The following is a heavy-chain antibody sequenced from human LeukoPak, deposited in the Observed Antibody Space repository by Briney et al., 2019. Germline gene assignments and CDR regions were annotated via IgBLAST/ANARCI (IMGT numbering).Heavy chain of an antibody. CDR2: IYTSGST. CDR3: ARDECSSTSCYFRAAHWYFDL. D-gene: IGHD2-2*01. J-gene: IGHJ2*01. Sequence: PSETLSLTCTVSGGSISSYYRSWIRQPAGKGLEWIGRIYTSGSTNYNPSLKSRVTMSVDTSKNQFSLKLSSVTAADTAVYYCARDECSSTSCYFRAAHWYFDLWGRGTLVTVSS. V-gene: IGHV4-4*07. CDR1: GGSISSYY.